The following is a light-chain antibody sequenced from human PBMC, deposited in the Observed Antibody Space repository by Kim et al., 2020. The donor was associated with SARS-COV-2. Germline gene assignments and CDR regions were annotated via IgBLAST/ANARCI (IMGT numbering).Light chain of an antibody. CDR3: QQTYSTLLT. CDR1: QYISRD. J-gene: IGKJ4*01. V-gene: IGKV1-39*01. Sequence: ASVGERVTITCRASQYISRDLHWYQQRPGKAPKLLICAASTLKSGVPSRFSGSGSGTDFSLTISSLQPEDFATYYCQQTYSTLLTFGGGTEVEIK. CDR2: AAS.